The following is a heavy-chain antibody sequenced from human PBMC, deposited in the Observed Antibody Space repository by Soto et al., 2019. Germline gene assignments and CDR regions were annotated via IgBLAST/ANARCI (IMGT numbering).Heavy chain of an antibody. V-gene: IGHV3-30-3*01. J-gene: IGHJ6*02. CDR3: AREVTMIVTAGGMDV. CDR1: GFTFSSYA. D-gene: IGHD3-22*01. Sequence: QVQLVESGGGVVQPGRSLRLSCAASGFTFSSYAMHWVRQAPGKGLAWVVVISYDGSNKYYADSVKGRFTISRDNSKNTLYLQMNSLRAEDTAVYYCAREVTMIVTAGGMDVWGQGTTVTVSS. CDR2: ISYDGSNK.